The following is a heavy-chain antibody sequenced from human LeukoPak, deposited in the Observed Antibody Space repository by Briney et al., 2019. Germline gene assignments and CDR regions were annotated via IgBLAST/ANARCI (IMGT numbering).Heavy chain of an antibody. CDR2: IHFDGSIK. Sequence: GGSLRLSCAASGFTFSSYAMSWVRQAPDKGLEWVAYIHFDGSIKLYADSVNGRFTISRDNSKNTLYLQMDSLRSEDTAIYYCSKEGVRCCHDDSWGRGTLVTVSS. J-gene: IGHJ5*01. CDR1: GFTFSSYA. D-gene: IGHD2-8*01. CDR3: SKEGVRCCHDDS. V-gene: IGHV3-30*02.